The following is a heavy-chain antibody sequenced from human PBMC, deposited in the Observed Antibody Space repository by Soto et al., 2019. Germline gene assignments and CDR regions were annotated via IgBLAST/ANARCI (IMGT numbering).Heavy chain of an antibody. D-gene: IGHD3-3*01. CDR1: GFTFSSYA. V-gene: IGHV3-30-3*01. CDR2: ISYDGSNK. J-gene: IGHJ4*02. Sequence: ESGGGVVQPGRSLRLSCAASGFTFSSYAMHWVRQAPGKGLEWVAVISYDGSNKYYADSVKGRFTISRDNSKNTLYLQMNSLRAEDTAVYYCAREGFTILSYWGQGTLVTVSS. CDR3: AREGFTILSY.